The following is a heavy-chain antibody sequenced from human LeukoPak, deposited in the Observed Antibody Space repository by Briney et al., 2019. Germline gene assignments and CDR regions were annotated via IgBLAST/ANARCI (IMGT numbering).Heavy chain of an antibody. J-gene: IGHJ2*01. V-gene: IGHV4-59*01. CDR1: GVSISSYY. D-gene: IGHD5-18*01. CDR3: ARAQGYGVFDL. Sequence: MPSETLSLTCTVSGVSISSYYWSWIRQPPGKGLEWIGYIYYSGSTNYNPSLKSRVTISVDTSKNQFSLKLSSVTAADTAVYYCARAQGYGVFDLWGRGTLVTVSS. CDR2: IYYSGST.